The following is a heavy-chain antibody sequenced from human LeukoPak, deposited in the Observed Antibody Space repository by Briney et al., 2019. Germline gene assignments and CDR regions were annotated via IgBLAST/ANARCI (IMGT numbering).Heavy chain of an antibody. CDR3: AKTKPDSSRFLAQLVRRSGSYYFDY. CDR1: GFTFSNAW. D-gene: IGHD6-13*01. Sequence: GGSLRLSCAASGFTFSNAWMNWVRQAPGKGLEWVSAISGSGGSTYYADSVKGRFTISRDNSKNTLYLQMNSLRAEDTAVYYCAKTKPDSSRFLAQLVRRSGSYYFDYWGQGTLVTVSS. CDR2: ISGSGGST. V-gene: IGHV3-23*01. J-gene: IGHJ4*02.